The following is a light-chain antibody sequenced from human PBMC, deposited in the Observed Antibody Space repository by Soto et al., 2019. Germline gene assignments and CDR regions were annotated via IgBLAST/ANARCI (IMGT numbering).Light chain of an antibody. J-gene: IGKJ1*01. CDR1: QSISSW. V-gene: IGKV1-5*01. Sequence: DIQMTQSPSTLSASVGDRVTITCRASQSISSWLAWYHQKPGKAPKLLIYDASNLESGVPSRFSGSGSGAEFTLTISGLQPDDFATYYCQQYNSFPWTFGQGTEVEIK. CDR2: DAS. CDR3: QQYNSFPWT.